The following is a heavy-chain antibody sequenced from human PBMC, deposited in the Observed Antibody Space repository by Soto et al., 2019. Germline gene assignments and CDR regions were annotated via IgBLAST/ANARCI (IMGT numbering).Heavy chain of an antibody. J-gene: IGHJ4*02. D-gene: IGHD2-2*01. V-gene: IGHV4-30-2*01. CDR2: IYHSGST. CDR3: ARGGVPAAPYDY. Sequence: QLQLQESGSGLVKPSQTLSLTCAVSGGSISSGGYSWSWIRQPPGKGLEWIGYIYHSGSTYYNPALKSGVTISGDRANNQFSLKLTSVTAEDTAVYSCARGGVPAAPYDYWGQGTLVTVSS. CDR1: GGSISSGGYS.